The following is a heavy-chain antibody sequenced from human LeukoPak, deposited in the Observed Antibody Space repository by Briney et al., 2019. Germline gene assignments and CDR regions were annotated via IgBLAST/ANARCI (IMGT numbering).Heavy chain of an antibody. D-gene: IGHD3-3*01. J-gene: IGHJ6*02. Sequence: GRSLRLSCAASGFTFSSYGMHWVRQAPGKGLEWVSAISGSGGSTYYADSVKGRFTISRDNSKNTLYLQMNSLRAEDTAVYYCAKGYDFWSGYYTGADYYYYGMDVWGQGTTVTVSS. CDR2: ISGSGGST. CDR1: GFTFSSYG. V-gene: IGHV3-23*01. CDR3: AKGYDFWSGYYTGADYYYYGMDV.